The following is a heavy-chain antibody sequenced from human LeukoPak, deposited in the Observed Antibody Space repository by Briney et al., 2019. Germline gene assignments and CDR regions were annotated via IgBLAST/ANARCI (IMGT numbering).Heavy chain of an antibody. V-gene: IGHV1-24*01. CDR1: GYTLTELS. CDR2: FDPEDGET. D-gene: IGHD3-16*02. CDR3: AKEDKYGTYRYNLFDY. Sequence: ASVKVSCKVSGYTLTELSMHCVRQAPGKGLEWMGGFDPEDGETIYAQKFQGRVTMTEDASTDTAYMELSSLRSEDTAVYYCAKEDKYGTYRYNLFDYWGQGTLVTVSS. J-gene: IGHJ4*02.